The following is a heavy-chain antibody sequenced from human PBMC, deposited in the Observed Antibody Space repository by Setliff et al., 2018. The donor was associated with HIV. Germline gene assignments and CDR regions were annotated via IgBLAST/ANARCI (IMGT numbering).Heavy chain of an antibody. CDR2: IRYDGSNK. J-gene: IGHJ4*02. CDR1: GFTFSSYG. D-gene: IGHD3-22*01. CDR3: AKEASHYYDSSGYYG. Sequence: GGSLRLSCAASGFTFSSYGMHWVRQAPGKGLEWVAFIRYDGSNKYYADSVKGRFTISRDNSKNTLYLQMNSLRAEDTAVYYCAKEASHYYDSSGYYGWGQGTLVTVSS. V-gene: IGHV3-30*02.